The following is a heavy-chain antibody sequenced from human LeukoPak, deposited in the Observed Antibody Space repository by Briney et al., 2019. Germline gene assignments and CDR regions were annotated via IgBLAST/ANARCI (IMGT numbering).Heavy chain of an antibody. Sequence: GASVKVSCKASGYTFTSYAMHWVRQAPGQRLEWMGWINAGNGNTKYSQKFQGRVAITRDTSASTAYMELSSLRSEDTAVYYCARGYYGSGYVDYWGQGTLVTVSS. D-gene: IGHD3-10*01. CDR3: ARGYYGSGYVDY. CDR2: INAGNGNT. CDR1: GYTFTSYA. J-gene: IGHJ4*02. V-gene: IGHV1-3*01.